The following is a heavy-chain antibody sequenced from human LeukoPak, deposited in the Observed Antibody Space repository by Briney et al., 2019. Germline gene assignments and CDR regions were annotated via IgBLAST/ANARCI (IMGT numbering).Heavy chain of an antibody. CDR3: ARAWERTFDI. CDR2: IKQDGSEK. J-gene: IGHJ3*02. Sequence: GRSMRLSWAVSGFISSTSWMSWVRQAPRIVLEWVANIKQDGSEKYYVDSVKGRFTISRDNAKHSLSLQMNSLRAEDTAVYYCARAWERTFDIWGQGTMVTVSS. D-gene: IGHD1-26*01. CDR1: GFISSTSW. V-gene: IGHV3-7*04.